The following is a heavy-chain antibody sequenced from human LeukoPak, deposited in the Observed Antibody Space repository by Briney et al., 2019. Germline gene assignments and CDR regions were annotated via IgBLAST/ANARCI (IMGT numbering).Heavy chain of an antibody. CDR2: IYYSGST. V-gene: IGHV4-39*07. CDR3: ARDAPSKIYDFWSGFPDY. Sequence: PSETLSLTCTVSGGSISSRSYYWGWIRQPPGKGLQWIASIYYSGSTYYNPSLKSRVTISVDRSKNQFSLKLSSVTAADTAVYYCARDAPSKIYDFWSGFPDYWGQGTLVTVSS. D-gene: IGHD3-3*01. CDR1: GGSISSRSYY. J-gene: IGHJ4*02.